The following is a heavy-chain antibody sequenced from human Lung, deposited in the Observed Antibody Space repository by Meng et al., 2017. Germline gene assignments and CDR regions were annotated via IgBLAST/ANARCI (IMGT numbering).Heavy chain of an antibody. V-gene: IGHV1-18*01. D-gene: IGHD6-6*01. CDR1: GYSFTCCG. CDR2: ISAYSGYT. Sequence: QVQLVQSGAEVKKPGGSVKVSCKASGYSFTCCGISWVRQAPGQGLEWLGWISAYSGYTNYAQKLQGRVTMTTDTSTSTAYMELRSLSSDDTALYYCARNSSSSVVDYWGQGTLVTVSS. CDR3: ARNSSSSVVDY. J-gene: IGHJ4*02.